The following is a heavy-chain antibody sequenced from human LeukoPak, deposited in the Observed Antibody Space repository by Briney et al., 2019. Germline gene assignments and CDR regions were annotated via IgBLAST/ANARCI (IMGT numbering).Heavy chain of an antibody. V-gene: IGHV4-34*01. D-gene: IGHD1-26*01. J-gene: IGHJ4*02. CDR3: ARLPYLMSFDY. CDR1: GGSFSGYY. CDR2: INHSGST. Sequence: TPSETLSLTCAVYGGSFSGYYWSWIRQPPGKGLEWIGEINHSGSTNYNPSLKSRVTISLDTSKHQFSLKLSSVTAADTAVNYCARLPYLMSFDYWGQGTLVTVSS.